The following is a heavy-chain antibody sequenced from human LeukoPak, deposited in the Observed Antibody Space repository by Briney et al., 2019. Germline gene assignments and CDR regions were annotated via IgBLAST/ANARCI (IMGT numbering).Heavy chain of an antibody. D-gene: IGHD6-13*01. V-gene: IGHV3-48*01. CDR3: ARVGWGQQLARLDY. J-gene: IGHJ4*02. CDR1: GFTFSDYS. Sequence: PGGSLRLSCVASGFTFSDYSMHWVRQAPGKGLEGVSYIRSTGSTIYHGRSVKGRFTISRDNAKNSLFLQMNSLRVEDTAVYYCARVGWGQQLARLDYWGQGTLVTVSS. CDR2: IRSTGSTI.